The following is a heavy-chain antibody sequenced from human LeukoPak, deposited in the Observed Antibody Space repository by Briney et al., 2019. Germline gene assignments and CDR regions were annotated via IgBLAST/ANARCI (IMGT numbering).Heavy chain of an antibody. D-gene: IGHD1-1*01. V-gene: IGHV3-30*02. CDR2: IRYDGSNK. CDR3: AKTTGAPTPYDY. J-gene: IGHJ4*02. Sequence: GGSLRLSCAASGFTYSTYAMSWVRQAPGKGLEWVAFIRYDGSNKYYADSVKGRFTISRDNSKNTLYLQMNSLRAEDTAVYYCAKTTGAPTPYDYWGQGTLVTVSS. CDR1: GFTYSTYA.